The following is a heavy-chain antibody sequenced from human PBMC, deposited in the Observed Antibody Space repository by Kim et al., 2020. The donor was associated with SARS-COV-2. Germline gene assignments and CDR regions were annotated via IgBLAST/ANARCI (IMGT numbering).Heavy chain of an antibody. CDR3: ARDPERRSGSCGPFDP. Sequence: SETLSLTCAVYGGSFSGYYWSWIRQPPGKGLEWIGEINHSGSTNYNPSLKSRVTISVDTSKNQFSLKLSSVTAADTAVYYLARDPERRSGSCGPFDPWGQGTLVTVSS. CDR2: INHSGST. J-gene: IGHJ5*02. CDR1: GGSFSGYY. V-gene: IGHV4-34*01. D-gene: IGHD1-1*01.